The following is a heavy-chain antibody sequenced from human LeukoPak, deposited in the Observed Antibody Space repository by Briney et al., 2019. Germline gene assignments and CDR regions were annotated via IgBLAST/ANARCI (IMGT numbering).Heavy chain of an antibody. CDR2: ISSSRSYI. J-gene: IGHJ3*02. V-gene: IGHV3-21*01. CDR1: GFTFSTYS. CDR3: ARSTMIAPRGAFDI. D-gene: IGHD3-22*01. Sequence: PAGSLSLSCAASGFTFSTYSMNWVRQAPGKGLEWVPSISSSRSYIYYADSVKGRFTISRDNAKKSLYLQMNSLRVEDTALYYCARSTMIAPRGAFDIWGQGTMVTVSS.